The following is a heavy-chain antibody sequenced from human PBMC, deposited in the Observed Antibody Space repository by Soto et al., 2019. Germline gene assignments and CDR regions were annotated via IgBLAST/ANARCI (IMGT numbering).Heavy chain of an antibody. Sequence: GGSLRLSCATSGFTFSSYGMHWVRQAPGKGLEWVAVIWYDGSNKYYADSVKGRFTISRDNSKNTLYLQMNSLRAEDTAVYYCARSQLRNGGSGASYYYMDVWGKGTTVTVSS. D-gene: IGHD2-15*01. J-gene: IGHJ6*03. CDR2: IWYDGSNK. CDR3: ARSQLRNGGSGASYYYMDV. V-gene: IGHV3-33*01. CDR1: GFTFSSYG.